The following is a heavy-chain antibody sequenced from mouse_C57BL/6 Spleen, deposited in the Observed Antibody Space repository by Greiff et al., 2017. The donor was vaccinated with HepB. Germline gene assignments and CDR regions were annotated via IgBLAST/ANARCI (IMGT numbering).Heavy chain of an antibody. V-gene: IGHV14-1*01. J-gene: IGHJ1*03. D-gene: IGHD2-5*01. Sequence: EVQLVESVAELVRPGASVKLSCTASGFNIKDYYMHWVKQRPEQGLEWIGRIDPEDGDTEYAPKFQGKATMTADTSSNTAYLQLSSLTSEDTAVYYCTTSYYSNRGWYFDVWGTGTTVTVSS. CDR1: GFNIKDYY. CDR2: IDPEDGDT. CDR3: TTSYYSNRGWYFDV.